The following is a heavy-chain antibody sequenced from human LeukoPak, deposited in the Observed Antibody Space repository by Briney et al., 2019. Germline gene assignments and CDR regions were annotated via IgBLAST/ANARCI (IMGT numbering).Heavy chain of an antibody. V-gene: IGHV3-23*01. CDR1: GFTFSSYA. J-gene: IGHJ4*02. Sequence: GGSLRLSCAASGFTFSSYAISWVRQAPGKLLEWVSAISGSGGSTYYADSVKGRFTISRDNSKNTLYLQMNSLRAEDTAVYYCAKRKIAAAGIDYWGQGTLVTVSS. CDR2: ISGSGGST. D-gene: IGHD6-13*01. CDR3: AKRKIAAAGIDY.